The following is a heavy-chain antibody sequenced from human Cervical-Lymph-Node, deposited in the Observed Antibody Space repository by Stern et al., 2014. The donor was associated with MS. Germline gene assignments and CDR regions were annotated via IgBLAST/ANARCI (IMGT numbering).Heavy chain of an antibody. CDR3: VRSKSDYAGNPANFDH. D-gene: IGHD4-23*01. V-gene: IGHV3-11*01. CDR1: GFNFNDHY. CDR2: ISSRAIII. Sequence: QVKLVESGGGLVKPGGSLRLSCAASGFNFNDHYMSWIRQAPGKGLEWISYISSRAIIINYSASVKGRVTISRDDAKNSLYLHMNSLRAEDTALYYCVRSKSDYAGNPANFDHWGQGTLVTVST. J-gene: IGHJ4*02.